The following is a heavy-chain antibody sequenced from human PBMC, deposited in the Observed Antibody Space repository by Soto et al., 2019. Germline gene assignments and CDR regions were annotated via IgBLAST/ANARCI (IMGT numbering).Heavy chain of an antibody. V-gene: IGHV3-33*01. CDR2: IWYDGSNK. CDR1: GFTFSSYG. J-gene: IGHJ4*02. D-gene: IGHD3-22*01. CDR3: ARAKYYDSSGYYRDDFDY. Sequence: GGSLRLSCAASGFTFSSYGMHWVRQAPGKGLEWVAVIWYDGSNKYYADSVKGRFTISRDNSKNTLYLQMNSLRAEDTAVYYCARAKYYDSSGYYRDDFDYWGQGTLVTVSS.